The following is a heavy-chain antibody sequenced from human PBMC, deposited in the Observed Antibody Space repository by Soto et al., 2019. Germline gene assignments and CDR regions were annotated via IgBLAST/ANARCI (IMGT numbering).Heavy chain of an antibody. CDR1: GFTFSSYA. CDR2: ISGSGGST. D-gene: IGHD3-22*01. J-gene: IGHJ4*02. V-gene: IGHV3-23*01. CDR3: AKGAYYDSSGYYHYFDY. Sequence: GGSLRLSCAASGFTFSSYAMSWVRQAPGKGLEWVSAISGSGGSTYYADSVKGRFTISRDNSKNTLYLQMNSLRAEDTAVYYCAKGAYYDSSGYYHYFDYWGQGTLVTVSS.